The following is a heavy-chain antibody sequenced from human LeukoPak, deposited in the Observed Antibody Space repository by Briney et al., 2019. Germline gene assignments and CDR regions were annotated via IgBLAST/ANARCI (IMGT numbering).Heavy chain of an antibody. CDR2: IYYSGST. V-gene: IGHV4-31*03. CDR3: ARALKGDPYDFWSGYSRGVIFDY. Sequence: SQTLSLTCTVSGGSISSGGYYWSWLRQHSGKGLEWIGYIYYSGSTYYNPSLKSRVTISVDTSKNQFSLKLSSVTAADTAVYYCARALKGDPYDFWSGYSRGVIFDYWGQGTLVTVSS. J-gene: IGHJ4*02. D-gene: IGHD3-3*01. CDR1: GGSISSGGYY.